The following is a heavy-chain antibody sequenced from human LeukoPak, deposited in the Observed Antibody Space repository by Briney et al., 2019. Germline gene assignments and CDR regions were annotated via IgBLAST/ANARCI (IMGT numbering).Heavy chain of an antibody. D-gene: IGHD2-21*02. CDR3: ASQHLLLYYFDY. Sequence: ASETLSLTCAVYGGSFSGYYWSWIRQPPGKGLEWIGEINHSGSTNYNPSLKSRVTISVDTSKNQFSLKLSSVTAADTAVYYCASQHLLLYYFDYWGQGTLVTVSS. J-gene: IGHJ4*02. V-gene: IGHV4-34*01. CDR2: INHSGST. CDR1: GGSFSGYY.